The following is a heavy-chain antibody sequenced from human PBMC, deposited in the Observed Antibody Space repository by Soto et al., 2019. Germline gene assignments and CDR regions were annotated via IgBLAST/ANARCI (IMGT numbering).Heavy chain of an antibody. J-gene: IGHJ3*01. CDR3: AGSRTNGPGACDV. CDR2: MNPSGSNT. V-gene: IGHV1-8*01. Sequence: QVQLVQSGAEVKKPGASVQVSCKASGLAFPIDDIIWVRQTIGQGLEFMGWMNPSGSNTGYAQKFQGRVTITWNTPTSTADLALSGLSSEYTAVYYCAGSRTNGPGACDVWGQGTMVTVS. D-gene: IGHD1-1*01. CDR1: GLAFPIDD.